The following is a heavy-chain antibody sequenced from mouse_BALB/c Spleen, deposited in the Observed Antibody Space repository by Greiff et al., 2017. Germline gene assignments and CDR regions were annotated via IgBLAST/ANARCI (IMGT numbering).Heavy chain of an antibody. CDR1: GYTFTSYW. CDR3: TRLEPTFAY. Sequence: VQLQQSGAELVKPGSSVKLSCKTSGYTFTSYWIQWVKQRPGQGLGWIGEIFPGTGTTYYNEKFKGKATLTIDTSSSTAYMQLSSPTSEDSAVYYCTRLEPTFAYWGQGTLVTVSA. J-gene: IGHJ3*01. CDR2: IFPGTGTT. V-gene: IGHV1S132*01.